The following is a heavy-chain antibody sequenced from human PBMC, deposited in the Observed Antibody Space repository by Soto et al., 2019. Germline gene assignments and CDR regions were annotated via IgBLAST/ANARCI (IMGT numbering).Heavy chain of an antibody. J-gene: IGHJ3*02. CDR1: GFTFGDYA. D-gene: IGHD2-15*01. CDR3: TRGGVVVAAPSLFI. V-gene: IGHV3-49*03. CDR2: IRSKAYGGTT. Sequence: GGSLRLSCTASGFTFGDYAMSWFRQAPGKGLEWVGFIRSKAYGGTTEYAASVKGRFTISRDDSKSIAYLQMNSLKTEDTAVFYFTRGGVVVAAPSLFIGGQGKMVPVSS.